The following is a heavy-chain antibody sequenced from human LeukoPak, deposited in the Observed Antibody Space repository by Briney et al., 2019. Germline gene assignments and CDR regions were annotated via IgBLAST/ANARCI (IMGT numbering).Heavy chain of an antibody. J-gene: IGHJ4*02. CDR2: ISGDSTGT. D-gene: IGHD2-21*02. Sequence: GGSLRLSCVASGFTFSSYTMTWVRQAPGEGLEWVSGISGDSTGTYYADSVKGRFTISRDNPKNTLFLQMSSLRAEDTAVYYCAKKTSYCAGDCFPYYFDYWGRGTLVTVSS. CDR3: AKKTSYCAGDCFPYYFDY. CDR1: GFTFSSYT. V-gene: IGHV3-23*01.